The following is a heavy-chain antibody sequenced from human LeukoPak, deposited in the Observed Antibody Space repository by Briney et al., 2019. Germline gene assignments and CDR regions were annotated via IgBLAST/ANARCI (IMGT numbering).Heavy chain of an antibody. J-gene: IGHJ5*02. CDR2: IYTSGST. V-gene: IGHV4-4*07. Sequence: SETLSLTCTVSGGSISSYCWSWIRQPAGKGLEWIGRIYTSGSTNYNPSLKSRVTISVDKSKNQFSLKLSSVTAADTAVYYCARDRQQLVPEGGWFDPWGQGTLVTVSS. CDR3: ARDRQQLVPEGGWFDP. CDR1: GGSISSYC. D-gene: IGHD6-13*01.